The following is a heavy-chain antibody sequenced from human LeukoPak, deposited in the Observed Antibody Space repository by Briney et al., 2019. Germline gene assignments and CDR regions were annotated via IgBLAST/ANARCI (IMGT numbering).Heavy chain of an antibody. J-gene: IGHJ6*02. Sequence: GGSLRLSCAGSGLTLSSYAMSWVRQAPGKGLEWVSGISGGNTYYADSVKGRFTISRDNSKNTLYLQMNSLRAEDTAVYYCAPRSGGMDVWGRGTTVTVSS. CDR3: APRSGGMDV. CDR2: ISGGNT. V-gene: IGHV3-23*01. CDR1: GLTLSSYA.